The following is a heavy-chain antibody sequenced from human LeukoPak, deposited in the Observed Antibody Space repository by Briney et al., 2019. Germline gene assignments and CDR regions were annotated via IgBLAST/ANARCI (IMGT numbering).Heavy chain of an antibody. CDR1: GFTFSSYA. Sequence: PGGSLRLSCAASGFTFSSYAMSWVRQAPGKGLEWVSAISGSGGSTYYADSVKGRFTISRDNSNNRTYPEMNSLRAEDTALYYCARDWAVSQYFFDSWGQGTLVTVSS. J-gene: IGHJ4*02. CDR2: ISGSGGST. V-gene: IGHV3-23*01. D-gene: IGHD2/OR15-2a*01. CDR3: ARDWAVSQYFFDS.